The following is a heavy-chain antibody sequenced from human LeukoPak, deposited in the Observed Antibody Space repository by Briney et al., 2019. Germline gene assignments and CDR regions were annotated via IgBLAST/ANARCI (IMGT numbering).Heavy chain of an antibody. Sequence: PGGSLRLSCAASGFTFSSYSMNWVRQAPGKGLEWVSYISSSSSTIYYADSVKGRFTISRDNAKNSLYLQMNSLRAEDTAVYYCAKDPFQRFFHDAFDIWGQGTMVTVSS. CDR2: ISSSSSTI. D-gene: IGHD3-3*01. J-gene: IGHJ3*02. V-gene: IGHV3-48*01. CDR3: AKDPFQRFFHDAFDI. CDR1: GFTFSSYS.